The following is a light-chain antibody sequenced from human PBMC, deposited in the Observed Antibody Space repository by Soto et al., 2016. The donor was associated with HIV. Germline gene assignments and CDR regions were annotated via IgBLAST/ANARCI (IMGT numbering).Light chain of an antibody. CDR3: QAWDSNTAL. V-gene: IGLV3-1*01. Sequence: SYELTQPPSLSVSPGQTATITCSGNKLGEKHVCWFQQKPGQSPVQVIYQDNKRPSGIPERFSGSNSGNTATLAISGTQAMDEADYYCQAWDSNTALFGGGTKLTVL. CDR1: KLGEKH. J-gene: IGLJ2*01. CDR2: QDN.